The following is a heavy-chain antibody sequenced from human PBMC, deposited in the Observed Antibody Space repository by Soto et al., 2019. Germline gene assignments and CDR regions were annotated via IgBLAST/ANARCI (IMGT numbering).Heavy chain of an antibody. D-gene: IGHD6-19*01. CDR2: ISSSTI. Sequence: EVQLVESGGGLVQPGGSLRLSCAASGFTFNNYNMNWVRQAPGKGLEWVSYISSSTIYYADSVKGRFTISRDNAKISLYLQMNSLRAEDTAVYYCAREGSDWYNWFDPWGQGTLVTVSS. CDR1: GFTFNNYN. V-gene: IGHV3-48*01. J-gene: IGHJ5*02. CDR3: AREGSDWYNWFDP.